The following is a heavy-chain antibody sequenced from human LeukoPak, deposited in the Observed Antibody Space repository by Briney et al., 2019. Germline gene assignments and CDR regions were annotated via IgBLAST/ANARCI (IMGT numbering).Heavy chain of an antibody. Sequence: PGGSLRLSCAASGFTFSDYYRSWIRQAPGKGLEWVSYISSSGSTIYYADSVKGRFTISRDNAKNSLYLQMNSLRAEDTAVYYCARATMVVTPLDYWGQGTLVTVSS. D-gene: IGHD4-23*01. V-gene: IGHV3-11*04. J-gene: IGHJ4*02. CDR2: ISSSGSTI. CDR1: GFTFSDYY. CDR3: ARATMVVTPLDY.